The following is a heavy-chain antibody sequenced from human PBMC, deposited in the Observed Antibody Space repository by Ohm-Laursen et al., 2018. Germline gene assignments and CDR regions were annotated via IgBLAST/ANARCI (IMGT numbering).Heavy chain of an antibody. CDR3: AQTWAEVGPRGEYFQH. V-gene: IGHV3-23*01. D-gene: IGHD3/OR15-3a*01. J-gene: IGHJ1*01. Sequence: SLRLSCAASGFTFSSYAMSWVRQAPGKGLEWVSAISGSGGSTYYADSVKGRFTISRDNSKNTLYLQMNSLSAEDTAVYYCAQTWAEVGPRGEYFQHWGQGTLVTASS. CDR1: GFTFSSYA. CDR2: ISGSGGST.